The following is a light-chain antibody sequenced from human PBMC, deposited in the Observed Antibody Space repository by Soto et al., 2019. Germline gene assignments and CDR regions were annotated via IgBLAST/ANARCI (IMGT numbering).Light chain of an antibody. Sequence: IHMTQSTSSVSASVGRRVTIACRAGQGISSYLAWYQQKPGGAPKILIYAASSLQSGVPSRFSGIASGADFTLTISSLEPEDSATYYCQQAHSFPTFGQGTKVDIK. CDR1: QGISSY. J-gene: IGKJ1*01. CDR3: QQAHSFPT. CDR2: AAS. V-gene: IGKV1-12*01.